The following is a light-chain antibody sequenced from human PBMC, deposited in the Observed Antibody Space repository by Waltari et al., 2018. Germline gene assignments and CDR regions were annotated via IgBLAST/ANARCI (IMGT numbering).Light chain of an antibody. J-gene: IGKJ2*01. CDR3: QQSYRTPPDT. CDR1: QSISGS. V-gene: IGKV1-39*01. CDR2: GAS. Sequence: DIQMTQSPSSLSASVGDRVTITCRASQSISGSLNWYQQKPGKAPELLIYGASTLHIGVPSRFSGSGSGTEFTLTISNLQPEDFATYYCQQSYRTPPDTFGQGTKVEIK.